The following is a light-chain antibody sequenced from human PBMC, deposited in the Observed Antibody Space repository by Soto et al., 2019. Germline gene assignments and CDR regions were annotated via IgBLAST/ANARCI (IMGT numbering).Light chain of an antibody. CDR1: QSVTSNY. CDR2: AAS. Sequence: EVVLTQSPGTVSLSPGERATLSCRASQSVTSNYLAWYQQKPGQAPRLLIYAASSRATGIPDRFSGSGSGTDFSLTISRLEPEDFAVYYCQQYGSSPTWTFGQGTKVEIK. V-gene: IGKV3-20*01. J-gene: IGKJ1*01. CDR3: QQYGSSPTWT.